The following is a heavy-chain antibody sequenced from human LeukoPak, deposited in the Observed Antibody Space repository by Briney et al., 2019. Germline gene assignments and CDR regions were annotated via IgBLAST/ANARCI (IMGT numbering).Heavy chain of an antibody. Sequence: PGGSLRPSCAASGFTFSSYAMSWIRQAPGKGLEWVSYISSSGSTIYYADSVKGRFTISRDNAKNSLYLQMNSLRAEDTAVYYCARRLGLGFGEYSNNWFDPWGQGTLVTVSS. D-gene: IGHD3-10*01. CDR2: ISSSGSTI. CDR3: ARRLGLGFGEYSNNWFDP. J-gene: IGHJ5*02. CDR1: GFTFSSYA. V-gene: IGHV3-11*04.